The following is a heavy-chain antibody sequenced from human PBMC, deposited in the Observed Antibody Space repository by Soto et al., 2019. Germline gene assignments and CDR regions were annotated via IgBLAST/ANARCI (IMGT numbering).Heavy chain of an antibody. Sequence: PSETLSLTCTVSGGSISSSSYYWGWIRQPPGKGREWIGSIYYSGSTYHNPSLKSRVTISVDTSKNQFSLKLSSVTAADTAVYYCARLPYEGSSSDYYMDVWGKGTTVTVSS. V-gene: IGHV4-39*01. CDR3: ARLPYEGSSSDYYMDV. CDR1: GGSISSSSYY. D-gene: IGHD6-6*01. J-gene: IGHJ6*03. CDR2: IYYSGST.